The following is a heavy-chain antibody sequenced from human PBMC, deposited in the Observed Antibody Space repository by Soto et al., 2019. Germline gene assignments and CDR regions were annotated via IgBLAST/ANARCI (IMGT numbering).Heavy chain of an antibody. CDR3: VQSRCGGDCLQSYSSHSYYGLDV. CDR1: GLSLSTTGVG. J-gene: IGHJ6*02. Sequence: QITLKESGPTLVKPTQTLTLTCTFSGLSLSTTGVGVGWIRQPPGKALEWLALIYWDDDKRYSPSLKSRLTITKETSKNQVVLTMTNMDPVDTATYYCVQSRCGGDCLQSYSSHSYYGLDVWGQGTTVPVSS. CDR2: IYWDDDK. D-gene: IGHD2-21*02. V-gene: IGHV2-5*02.